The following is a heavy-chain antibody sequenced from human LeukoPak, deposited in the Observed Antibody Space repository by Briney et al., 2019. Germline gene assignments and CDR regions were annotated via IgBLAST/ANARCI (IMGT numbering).Heavy chain of an antibody. CDR3: AKGGSSGWYFDY. V-gene: IGHV3-23*01. D-gene: IGHD6-19*01. CDR2: ISGSDST. CDR1: GFTFSSYA. Sequence: GGSLRLSCAASGFTFSSYAMNWVRQAPGKGLEWVSGISGSDSTYYADSVKGRFTISRDSSKNTLYVQMNSLRVEDTAVYFCAKGGSSGWYFDYWGQGTLVTVS. J-gene: IGHJ4*02.